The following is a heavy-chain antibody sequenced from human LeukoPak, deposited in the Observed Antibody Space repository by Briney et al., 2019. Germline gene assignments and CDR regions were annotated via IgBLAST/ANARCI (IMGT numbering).Heavy chain of an antibody. Sequence: GGSLRLSCAASGFTFSTYNMNWVRQAPGKGLEWVSAISGSGGSTYYADSVKGRFTISRDNSKNTLYLQMNSLRAEDTAVYYCAKLLNDYGDYYFDYWGQGTLVTVSS. J-gene: IGHJ4*02. V-gene: IGHV3-23*01. D-gene: IGHD4-17*01. CDR3: AKLLNDYGDYYFDY. CDR2: ISGSGGST. CDR1: GFTFSTYN.